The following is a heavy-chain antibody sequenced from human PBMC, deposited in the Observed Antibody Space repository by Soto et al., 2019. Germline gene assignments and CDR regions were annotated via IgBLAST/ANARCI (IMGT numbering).Heavy chain of an antibody. CDR2: VYYRGSI. J-gene: IGHJ5*01. CDR1: GGSISSADHY. V-gene: IGHV4-30-4*01. D-gene: IGHD2-15*01. Sequence: SETLSLTCTVSGGSISSADHYWSWIRQAPGKGLELIGYVYYRGSIYYKPSPESRVSISIDTSKNQFSLRLTSVTAADTAMYFCARTLLTPNWFDSWGQGTQVTVSS. CDR3: ARTLLTPNWFDS.